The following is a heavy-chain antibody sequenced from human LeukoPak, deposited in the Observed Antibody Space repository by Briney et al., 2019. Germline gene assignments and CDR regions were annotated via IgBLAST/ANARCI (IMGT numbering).Heavy chain of an antibody. D-gene: IGHD1-26*01. CDR1: GFTFSSHW. Sequence: GGSLRLSCAASGFTFSSHWMHWVRQAPGKGPVWVSHINSDGSNTGYADSVKGRFTSSRDNAKNTLYLQMNSLGADDTAVYYCARTFLSGSYSDDYWGQGTLVTVSS. CDR2: INSDGSNT. CDR3: ARTFLSGSYSDDY. J-gene: IGHJ4*02. V-gene: IGHV3-74*01.